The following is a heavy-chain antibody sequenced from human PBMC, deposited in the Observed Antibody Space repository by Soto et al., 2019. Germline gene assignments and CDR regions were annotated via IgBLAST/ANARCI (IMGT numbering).Heavy chain of an antibody. D-gene: IGHD6-13*01. CDR3: AAPGSIAAAGTLWYYYYMDV. Sequence: ASVKVSCKASGFTFTSSAMQWVRQARGQRLEWIGWIVVGSGNTNYAQKFQERVTITRDMSTSTAYMELSSLRSEDTAVYYCAAPGSIAAAGTLWYYYYMDVWGKGTTVTVSS. CDR1: GFTFTSSA. CDR2: IVVGSGNT. J-gene: IGHJ6*03. V-gene: IGHV1-58*02.